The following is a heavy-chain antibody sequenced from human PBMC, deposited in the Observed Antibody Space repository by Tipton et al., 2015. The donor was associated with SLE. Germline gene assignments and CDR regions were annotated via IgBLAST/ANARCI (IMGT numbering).Heavy chain of an antibody. D-gene: IGHD1-14*01. V-gene: IGHV3-9*01. J-gene: IGHJ4*02. CDR2: ISWNTGNI. Sequence: RSLRLSCTASGFTFGDYAMHWVRQAPREGLEWVSAISWNTGNIQYADSVKGRFTISRDNAKKSLYLQMNSLRVEDTAVYYCVKDQWMEPQGVFDYWGQGTLVTVSA. CDR3: VKDQWMEPQGVFDY. CDR1: GFTFGDYA.